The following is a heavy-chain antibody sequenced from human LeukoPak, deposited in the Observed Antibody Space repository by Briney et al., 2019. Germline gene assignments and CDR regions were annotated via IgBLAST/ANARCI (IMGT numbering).Heavy chain of an antibody. Sequence: GGSLRLSCAASGFTVSSNYMSWVRQAPGKGLEWVSVIYSGGTTYYADSVKGRFTISRDNSKNTLYLQMNSLRAEDTAVYYCATTPITMVRGVRAWFDPWGQGTLVTVSS. V-gene: IGHV3-53*05. CDR2: IYSGGTT. D-gene: IGHD3-10*01. J-gene: IGHJ5*02. CDR1: GFTVSSNY. CDR3: ATTPITMVRGVRAWFDP.